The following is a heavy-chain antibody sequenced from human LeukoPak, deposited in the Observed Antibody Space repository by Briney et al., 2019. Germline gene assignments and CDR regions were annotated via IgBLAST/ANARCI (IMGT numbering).Heavy chain of an antibody. D-gene: IGHD3-22*01. CDR1: GGSMRSSSYY. CDR3: ARDYYDSSGWGLYYYMDV. V-gene: IGHV4-39*07. Sequence: PSETLSLTCTVSGGSMRSSSYYWGWIRQPPGKGLEWIGTIYYSGSTDYNASLKGRVTISLDTSKNQFSLKLSSVTAADTAVYYCARDYYDSSGWGLYYYMDVWGKGTTVTVSS. J-gene: IGHJ6*03. CDR2: IYYSGST.